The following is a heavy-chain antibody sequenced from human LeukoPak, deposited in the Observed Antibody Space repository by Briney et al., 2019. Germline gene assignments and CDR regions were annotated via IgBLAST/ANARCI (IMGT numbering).Heavy chain of an antibody. CDR2: IYYSGST. J-gene: IGHJ4*02. Sequence: SETLSLTCTVFGGSISSGDYYWSWIRQPPGKGLEWIGYIYYSGSTYYNPSLKSRVTISVDTSKNQFSLKLSSVTAADTAVYYCARLPEHYDSSGFDYWGQGTLVTVSS. CDR1: GGSISSGDYY. D-gene: IGHD3-22*01. CDR3: ARLPEHYDSSGFDY. V-gene: IGHV4-30-4*01.